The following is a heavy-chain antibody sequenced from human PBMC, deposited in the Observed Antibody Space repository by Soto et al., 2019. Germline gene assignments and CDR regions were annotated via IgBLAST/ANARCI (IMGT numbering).Heavy chain of an antibody. D-gene: IGHD5-12*01. J-gene: IGHJ4*02. CDR1: GYTFTSYD. Sequence: ASVKVSCKASGYTFTSYDISWVRQAPGQGLEWMGWISAHNGNTNYAQKLQGRVAMTTDTSTSTAYMELRSLRSDDTAVYYCASWISGYGYFDYWGQGTLVTVSS. CDR2: ISAHNGNT. V-gene: IGHV1-18*01. CDR3: ASWISGYGYFDY.